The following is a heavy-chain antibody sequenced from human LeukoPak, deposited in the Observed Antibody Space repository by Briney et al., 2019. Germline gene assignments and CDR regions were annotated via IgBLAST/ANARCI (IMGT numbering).Heavy chain of an antibody. CDR3: TTAVLVTGFDY. J-gene: IGHJ4*02. V-gene: IGHV3-15*01. D-gene: IGHD2-21*02. CDR1: GFTSTNAW. Sequence: RGSLRLSCAPSGFTSTNAWTRCVRQAPRRGLEWVGRVKSKSAGGTTDYAARVKGRFTISRDDSKNTLYQEMNSLKTEDAAVYYCTTAVLVTGFDYWGRGTLVTVSS. CDR2: VKSKSAGGTT.